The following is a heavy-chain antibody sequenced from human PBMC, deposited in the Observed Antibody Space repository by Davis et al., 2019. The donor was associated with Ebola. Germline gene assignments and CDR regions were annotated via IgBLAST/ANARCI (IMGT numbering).Heavy chain of an antibody. D-gene: IGHD4-11*01. J-gene: IGHJ6*02. V-gene: IGHV1-69*13. CDR2: IIPIFGTA. Sequence: SVKVSCKASGYTFTGYYMHWVRQAPGQGLEWMGGIIPIFGTANYAQKFQGRVTITADESTSTAYMELSSLRSEDTAVYYCARVGDDYSNSFRSRGKYYGMDVWGQGTTVTVSS. CDR3: ARVGDDYSNSFRSRGKYYGMDV. CDR1: GYTFTGYY.